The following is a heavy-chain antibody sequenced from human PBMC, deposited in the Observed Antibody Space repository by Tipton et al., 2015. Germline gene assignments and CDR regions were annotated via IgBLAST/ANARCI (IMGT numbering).Heavy chain of an antibody. D-gene: IGHD6-13*01. CDR3: ARHVFIQGSWYQWFDP. J-gene: IGHJ5*02. V-gene: IGHV4-39*01. CDR1: GASISSPNSF. Sequence: TLSLTCTVSGASISSPNSFWGWIRQSPGKGLEWIGSILHRGTTYYNPSLRSRVSLSIDTSSNKLSLSLTSVTAADTALYYCARHVFIQGSWYQWFDPWGQGTLVTVS. CDR2: ILHRGTT.